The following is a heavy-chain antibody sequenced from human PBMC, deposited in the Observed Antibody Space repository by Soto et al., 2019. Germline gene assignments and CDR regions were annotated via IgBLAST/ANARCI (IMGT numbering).Heavy chain of an antibody. Sequence: PSETLSLTCAVYGGSFSGYYWSWIRQPPGKGLEWIGEINHSGSTNYNPSLKSRVTISVDTSKNHFSLKLSSVTAADTAVYYCARLTGPAIAVAGTYYFDYWGQGTLVTVS. V-gene: IGHV4-34*01. CDR1: GGSFSGYY. CDR2: INHSGST. J-gene: IGHJ4*02. CDR3: ARLTGPAIAVAGTYYFDY. D-gene: IGHD6-19*01.